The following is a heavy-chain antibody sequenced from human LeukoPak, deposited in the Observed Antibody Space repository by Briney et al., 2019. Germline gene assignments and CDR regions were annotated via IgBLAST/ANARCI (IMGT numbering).Heavy chain of an antibody. CDR2: INHNGGT. D-gene: IGHD5-24*01. J-gene: IGHJ4*02. Sequence: SETLSLTCAVYGGSFSGYYWTWIRQPPGKGLEWIGEINHNGGTNYNPSLKSRVTISEDTSKNQFSLKLTSVTAADTAVYYCARGGGPDGYYFDNWGQGALVTVSS. CDR1: GGSFSGYY. CDR3: ARGGGPDGYYFDN. V-gene: IGHV4-34*01.